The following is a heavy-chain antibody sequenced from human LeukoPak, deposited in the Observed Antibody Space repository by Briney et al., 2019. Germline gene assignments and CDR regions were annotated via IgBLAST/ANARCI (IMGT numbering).Heavy chain of an antibody. J-gene: IGHJ4*02. CDR3: ARLSTGDTDGNYFDF. V-gene: IGHV4-39*01. Sequence: PSETLSLTCTVSGDSLTRNTYYWGCVSQPPGEGREWHGCINYSGRTFYSSSLKSRATISVDTFRNQFSLKVTSVTAADTAVYSCARLSTGDTDGNYFDFWGQGTLVTVSS. CDR1: GDSLTRNTYY. CDR2: INYSGRT. D-gene: IGHD1-1*01.